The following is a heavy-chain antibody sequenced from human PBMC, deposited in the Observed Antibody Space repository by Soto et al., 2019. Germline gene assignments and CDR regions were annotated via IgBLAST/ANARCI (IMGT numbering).Heavy chain of an antibody. CDR2: IYYSGNT. CDR3: ARARSRYSSSSRYYYGMDV. CDR1: GGSISSYY. J-gene: IGHJ6*02. D-gene: IGHD6-6*01. V-gene: IGHV4-59*01. Sequence: SETLSLTCTVSGGSISSYYWSWIRQPPGKGLEWIGYIYYSGNTNYNPSLKSRVTISVDTSKNQFSLKLSSVTAADTAVYYCARARSRYSSSSRYYYGMDVWGQGTTVTVSS.